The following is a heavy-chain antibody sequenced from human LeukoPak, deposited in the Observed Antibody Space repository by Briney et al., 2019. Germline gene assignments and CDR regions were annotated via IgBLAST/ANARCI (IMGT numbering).Heavy chain of an antibody. J-gene: IGHJ4*02. V-gene: IGHV3-48*03. CDR2: ISSSGSTI. D-gene: IGHD4-17*01. CDR1: GFTFSSYE. Sequence: GGSLRLSCAASGFTFSSYEMNWVRQAPGKGLEWVSYISSSGSTIYYADSVKGRFTISRDNAKNSLYLQMNGLRAEDTAVYYCARDSYGDANFDSWGQGTLVTVSS. CDR3: ARDSYGDANFDS.